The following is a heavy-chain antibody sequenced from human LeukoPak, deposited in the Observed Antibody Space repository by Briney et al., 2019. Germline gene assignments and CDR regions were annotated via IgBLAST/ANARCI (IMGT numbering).Heavy chain of an antibody. Sequence: SETLSLTCTVSGGSISSGDYYWSWIRQSPGKGLEWIGYIYYSGSTYYNPSLKSRVTISVDTSKNQFSLKLSSVTAADTAVYYCARSPAPTGYPSGWFDPWGQGTLVTVSS. CDR2: IYYSGST. V-gene: IGHV4-30-4*01. D-gene: IGHD3-16*02. CDR3: ARSPAPTGYPSGWFDP. J-gene: IGHJ5*02. CDR1: GGSISSGDYY.